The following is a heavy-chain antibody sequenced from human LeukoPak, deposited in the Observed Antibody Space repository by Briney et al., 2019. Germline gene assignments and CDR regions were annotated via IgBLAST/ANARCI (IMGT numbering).Heavy chain of an antibody. CDR2: IYYSGST. CDR1: GGSISSSSYY. J-gene: IGHJ4*02. V-gene: IGHV4-39*01. D-gene: IGHD6-13*01. CDR3: ARHAGADSSWYYFDY. Sequence: SETLSLTCTVSGGSISSSSYYWGWIRQPPGKGLEWIGSIYYSGSTYYNPSLKSRVTISVDTSKNQFSLRLTSVTAADTAVYYCARHAGADSSWYYFDYWGQGTLVTVSS.